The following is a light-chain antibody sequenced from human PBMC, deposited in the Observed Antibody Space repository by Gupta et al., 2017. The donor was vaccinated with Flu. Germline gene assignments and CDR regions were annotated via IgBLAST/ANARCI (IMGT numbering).Light chain of an antibody. CDR3: QTWVTGVQV. Sequence: QLVLTQSPSASASLGASVKLTCTLSSGHSSYAIAWHQQQPEKGPRYLMYLNSDGSHSKGDGIPDRFSGSSSGAERYLTIASLQAEDDADYYCQTWVTGVQVFGGGTKLTVL. CDR2: LNSDGSH. V-gene: IGLV4-69*01. CDR1: SGHSSYA. J-gene: IGLJ3*02.